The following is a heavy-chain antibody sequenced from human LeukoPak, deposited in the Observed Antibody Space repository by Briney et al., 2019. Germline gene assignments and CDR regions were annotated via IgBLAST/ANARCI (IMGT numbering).Heavy chain of an antibody. CDR3: AREYVHGSGSPYYYYGMDV. J-gene: IGHJ6*02. CDR2: ISGSGSTI. D-gene: IGHD3-10*01. CDR1: GFTFSSYD. V-gene: IGHV3-48*03. Sequence: PGGSPRLSCAASGFTFSSYDMNGVRQAPGEGLEWVFYISGSGSTIYYADSLKGRFTISRDNAKNSLYLQMNSLRAEDTAVYYCAREYVHGSGSPYYYYGMDVWGQGTTVTVSS.